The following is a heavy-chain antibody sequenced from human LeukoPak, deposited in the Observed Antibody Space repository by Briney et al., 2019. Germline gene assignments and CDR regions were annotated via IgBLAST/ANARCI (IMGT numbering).Heavy chain of an antibody. CDR2: INQDGGEK. V-gene: IGHV3-7*03. CDR3: VRGHLWLEN. Sequence: GGSLRLSCAASGFTFSSYSMNWVRQAPGKGLEWVASINQDGGEKYYVDSVKGRFIISRDNAKNSVYLQMDSLRAEETAVYSCVRGHLWLENWGQGTLVTVSS. D-gene: IGHD3-3*02. J-gene: IGHJ4*02. CDR1: GFTFSSYS.